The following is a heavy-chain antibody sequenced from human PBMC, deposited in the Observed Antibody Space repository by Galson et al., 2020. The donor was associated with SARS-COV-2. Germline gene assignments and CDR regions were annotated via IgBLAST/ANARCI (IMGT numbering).Heavy chain of an antibody. Sequence: SSYSMNWVRQAPGKGLEWVSSISSSSSYIYYADSVKGRFTISRDNAKNSLYLQMNSLRAEDTAVYYCARAGYSSSLYAYWGQGILVTVSS. V-gene: IGHV3-21*01. D-gene: IGHD6-13*01. CDR1: SSYS. CDR3: ARAGYSSSLYAY. CDR2: ISSSSSYI. J-gene: IGHJ4*02.